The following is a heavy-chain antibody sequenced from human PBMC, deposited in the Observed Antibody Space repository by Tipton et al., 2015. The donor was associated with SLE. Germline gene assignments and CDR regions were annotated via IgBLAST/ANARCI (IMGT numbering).Heavy chain of an antibody. Sequence: GSLRLSCAASGFTFDDYAMHWVRQAPGKGLEWVSAISGSGGSTYYADSVKGRFTISRDNSKNTLYLQMNSLRAEDTAVYYCAKDRIAAAGNDYWGQGTLVTVSS. V-gene: IGHV3-23*01. CDR2: ISGSGGST. CDR3: AKDRIAAAGNDY. CDR1: GFTFDDYA. J-gene: IGHJ4*02. D-gene: IGHD6-13*01.